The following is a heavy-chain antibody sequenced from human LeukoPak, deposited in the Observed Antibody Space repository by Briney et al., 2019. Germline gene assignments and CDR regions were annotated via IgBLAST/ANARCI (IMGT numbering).Heavy chain of an antibody. CDR2: ISAYNGNT. D-gene: IGHD1-26*01. V-gene: IGHV1-18*01. CDR1: GYTFTSYG. CDR3: ARGEGIVVATNLAY. J-gene: IGHJ4*02. Sequence: ASVKVSCKASGYTFTSYGISSVRQAPGQGLEWMGWISAYNGNTNYAQKLQGRVTMTTDTSTSTVYMELRSLRSDDTAVYYCARGEGIVVATNLAYWGQGTLVSVPS.